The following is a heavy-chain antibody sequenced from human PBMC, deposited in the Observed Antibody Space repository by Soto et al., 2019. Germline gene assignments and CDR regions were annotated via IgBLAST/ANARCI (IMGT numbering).Heavy chain of an antibody. CDR3: ARDSEGIAVAGTNWFDP. CDR1: GYTFTSYA. V-gene: IGHV1-3*01. D-gene: IGHD6-19*01. CDR2: INAGNGNT. J-gene: IGHJ5*02. Sequence: QVPLVQSGAEVKKPGASVKVSCKASGYTFTSYAMHWVRQAPGQRLEWMGWINAGNGNTKYSQQFQGRVTITRDTSASTAYMELSSLRSEDTAVYYCARDSEGIAVAGTNWFDPWGQGTLVTVSS.